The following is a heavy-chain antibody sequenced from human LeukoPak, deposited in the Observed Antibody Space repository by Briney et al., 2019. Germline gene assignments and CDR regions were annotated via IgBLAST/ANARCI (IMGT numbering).Heavy chain of an antibody. D-gene: IGHD3-3*01. CDR1: GGSISSSSYY. J-gene: IGHJ5*02. CDR3: ARDSRTIFGVVRWFDP. CDR2: IYTSGST. V-gene: IGHV4-61*02. Sequence: SETLSLTCTVSGGSISSSSYYWSWIRQPPGKGLEWIGRIYTSGSTNYNPSLKSRVTISVDTSKNQFSLKLSSVTAADTAVYYCARDSRTIFGVVRWFDPWGQGTLVTVSS.